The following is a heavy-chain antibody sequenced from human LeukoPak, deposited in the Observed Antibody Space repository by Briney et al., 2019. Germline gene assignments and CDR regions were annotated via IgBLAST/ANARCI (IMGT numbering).Heavy chain of an antibody. CDR2: ISGSGGST. CDR1: GFTFSNHA. CDR3: AKGEDSSGWYPSYFDY. V-gene: IGHV3-23*01. Sequence: PGGSLRLSCAASGFTFSNHAMSWVRQAPGKGLEWVSTISGSGGSTYYADPVKGRFTISRDNSKNTLYLQINSLRAEDTALYYCAKGEDSSGWYPSYFDYWGQGTLVTVSS. J-gene: IGHJ4*02. D-gene: IGHD6-19*01.